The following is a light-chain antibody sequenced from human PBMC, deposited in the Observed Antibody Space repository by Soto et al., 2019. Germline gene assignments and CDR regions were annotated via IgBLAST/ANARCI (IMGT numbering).Light chain of an antibody. CDR2: EVT. J-gene: IGLJ2*01. CDR3: NSYTNKNTLV. Sequence: QSVLTQPASVSGSPGQSITISCSGTNSDIGGYNFVSWYQHHPGKAPKLVIYEVTNRPSGVPHRFSGSKSGNTASLTISGLQPGDEADYYCNSYTNKNTLVFGGGTKLTVL. CDR1: NSDIGGYNF. V-gene: IGLV2-14*01.